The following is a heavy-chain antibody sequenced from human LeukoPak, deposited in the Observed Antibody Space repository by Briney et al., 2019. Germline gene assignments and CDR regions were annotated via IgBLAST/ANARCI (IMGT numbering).Heavy chain of an antibody. CDR1: GFTVSSNY. V-gene: IGHV3-66*01. J-gene: IGHJ4*02. D-gene: IGHD1-26*01. CDR2: IYSGGST. CDR3: ARGGSSGSYWSYFDY. Sequence: GGSLRLSCAASGFTVSSNYMSWVRQAPGKGLEWVSVIYSGGSTYYADSVKGRFTISRDNSKNTLYLQMNSLRAEDTAVYYCARGGSSGSYWSYFDYWGQGTLVTVSS.